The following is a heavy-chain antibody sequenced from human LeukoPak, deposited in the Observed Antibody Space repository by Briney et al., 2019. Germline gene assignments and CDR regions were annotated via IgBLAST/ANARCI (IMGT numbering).Heavy chain of an antibody. V-gene: IGHV3-23*01. Sequence: GGSLRLSCAASGFTFSSYAMSWVRQAPGKGLEWVSAISGSGGSTYYADSVKGRFTISRDNSKNTLYLQMNSLRAEDTAVYYCAKETNHYYDCSGYIDYWGQGTLVTVSS. CDR3: AKETNHYYDCSGYIDY. CDR2: ISGSGGST. D-gene: IGHD3-22*01. CDR1: GFTFSSYA. J-gene: IGHJ4*02.